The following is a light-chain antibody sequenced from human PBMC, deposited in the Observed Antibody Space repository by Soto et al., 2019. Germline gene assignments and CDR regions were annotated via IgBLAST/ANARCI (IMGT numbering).Light chain of an antibody. V-gene: IGLV1-40*01. CDR3: QSHDSSLGVV. J-gene: IGLJ2*01. CDR2: GNT. Sequence: QSVLTQPPSVSGAPGQRVTISCTGSSSNIGAAYAVHWYQQLPGTAPKLLIYGNTNRPSGVPDRFSGSKSGTSASLAITGLQAEDEADYYCQSHDSSLGVVFGGGTKLTVL. CDR1: SSNIGAAYA.